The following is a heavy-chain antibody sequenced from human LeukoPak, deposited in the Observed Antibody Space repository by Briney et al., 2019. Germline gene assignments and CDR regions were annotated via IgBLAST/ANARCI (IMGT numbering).Heavy chain of an antibody. CDR1: GFTFSSYD. CDR2: ISSSGSTI. CDR3: ARAGYYGSGSYHDY. V-gene: IGHV3-48*03. Sequence: GGSLRLSCAASGFTFSSYDMNWVRQAPGKGLEWVSYISSSGSTIYYADSVKGRFTISRDNAKNSLYLQMNSLRAEDTAVYYCARAGYYGSGSYHDYWGQGTLVTVSS. D-gene: IGHD3-10*01. J-gene: IGHJ4*02.